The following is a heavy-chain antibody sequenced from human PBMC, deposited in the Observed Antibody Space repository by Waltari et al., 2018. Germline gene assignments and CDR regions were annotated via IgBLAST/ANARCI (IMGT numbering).Heavy chain of an antibody. V-gene: IGHV1-3*01. CDR1: GYTFTSYA. D-gene: IGHD6-13*01. Sequence: QVQLVQSGAEVKKPGASVKVSCKASGYTFTSYAMHWVRQAPGQRLEWMGWINAGNGNTKYSQKFQGRVTITRDTSASTAYIELSSLRSEDTAVYYCATTIAAAGNFDYWGQGTLVTVSS. J-gene: IGHJ4*02. CDR3: ATTIAAAGNFDY. CDR2: INAGNGNT.